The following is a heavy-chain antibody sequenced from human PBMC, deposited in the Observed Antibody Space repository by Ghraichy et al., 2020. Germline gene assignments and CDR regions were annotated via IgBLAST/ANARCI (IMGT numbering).Heavy chain of an antibody. Sequence: VSGISGNSGSIGYADAVKGRFTISRDNAKNSLYLQMNSLRAEDTALYYCAKGDIDSSGWRPVFLIDYWG. CDR3: AKGDIDSSGWRPVFLIDY. D-gene: IGHD6-19*01. J-gene: IGHJ4*01. V-gene: IGHV3-9*01. CDR2: ISGNSGSI.